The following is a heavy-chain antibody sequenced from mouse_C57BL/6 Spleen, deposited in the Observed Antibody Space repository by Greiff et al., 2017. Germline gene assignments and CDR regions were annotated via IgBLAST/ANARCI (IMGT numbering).Heavy chain of an antibody. Sequence: EVQLVESGGGLVKPGGSLKLSCAASGFTFSSYAMSWVRQTPEKRLEWVATISDGGSYTYYPDNVKGRFTISRDNAKNNLYLQMSHLKSEDTAMYYCARDQDGYYGGWFAYWGQGTLVTVSA. CDR3: ARDQDGYYGGWFAY. J-gene: IGHJ3*01. CDR2: ISDGGSYT. V-gene: IGHV5-4*01. D-gene: IGHD2-3*01. CDR1: GFTFSSYA.